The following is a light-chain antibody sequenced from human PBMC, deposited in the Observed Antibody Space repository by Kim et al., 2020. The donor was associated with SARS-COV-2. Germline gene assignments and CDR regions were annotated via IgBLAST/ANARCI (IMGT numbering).Light chain of an antibody. CDR2: GAS. CDR3: QQYGSSTPT. J-gene: IGKJ1*01. V-gene: IGKV3-20*01. CDR1: QILRSTS. Sequence: SPGERATRSCRASQILRSTSLAWYQQKPGQAPRPLIYGASTRATGIPDRFSGSGSGKDFTLTISRLEPEDFAVYYCQQYGSSTPTFGQGTKVDIK.